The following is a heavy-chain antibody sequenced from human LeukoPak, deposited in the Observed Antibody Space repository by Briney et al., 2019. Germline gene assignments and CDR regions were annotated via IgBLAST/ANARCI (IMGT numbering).Heavy chain of an antibody. J-gene: IGHJ4*02. CDR1: GFTFSSYA. V-gene: IGHV3-30*04. Sequence: GGSLRLSCAASGFTFSSYATHWVRQAPGKGLEWVAVISYDGSNKYYADSVKGRFTISRDNSKNTLYLQMNSLRAEDTAVYYCARGRVAAAGKNYFDYWGQGTLVTVSS. D-gene: IGHD6-13*01. CDR3: ARGRVAAAGKNYFDY. CDR2: ISYDGSNK.